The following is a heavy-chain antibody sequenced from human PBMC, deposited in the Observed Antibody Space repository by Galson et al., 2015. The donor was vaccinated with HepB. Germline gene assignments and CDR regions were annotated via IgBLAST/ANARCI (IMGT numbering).Heavy chain of an antibody. CDR3: ARLYYDSSGYYLSGGWFDP. J-gene: IGHJ5*02. CDR2: ISSSSSYT. CDR1: GFTFSDYY. V-gene: IGHV3-11*06. D-gene: IGHD3-22*01. Sequence: SLRLSCAASGFTFSDYYMSWIRQAPGKGLEWVSYISSSSSYTNYADSVKGRFTISRDNAKNSLYLQMNSLRAEDTAVYYCARLYYDSSGYYLSGGWFDPWGQGTLVTVSS.